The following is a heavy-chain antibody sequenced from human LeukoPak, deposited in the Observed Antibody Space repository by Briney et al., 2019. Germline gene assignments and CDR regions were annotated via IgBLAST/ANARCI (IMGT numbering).Heavy chain of an antibody. V-gene: IGHV3-23*01. CDR2: INGGGDTT. CDR1: GFTFHSYA. J-gene: IGHJ4*02. D-gene: IGHD1-7*01. Sequence: GGSLRLSCAASGFTFHSYAMTWVRQAPGKGLEWVSSINGGGDTTYYADSVQGRFTVSRDNVKNTLYLQMNSLRVEDTAIYYCAKAQELSLYFFDYWGQGTLATVSS. CDR3: AKAQELSLYFFDY.